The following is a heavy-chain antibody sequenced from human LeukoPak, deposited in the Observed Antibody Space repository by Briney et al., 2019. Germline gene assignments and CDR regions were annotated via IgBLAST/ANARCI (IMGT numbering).Heavy chain of an antibody. Sequence: PGGSLRLSCAASGFTFSSYAMHWVRQAPGKGLEYVSAISSNGGSTYYANSVKGRSTISRDNPKNTLYLQMGSLRAEDMAVYYCARVGSSGTVKYFDYWGQGTLVTVSS. V-gene: IGHV3-64*01. D-gene: IGHD4-11*01. J-gene: IGHJ4*02. CDR1: GFTFSSYA. CDR3: ARVGSSGTVKYFDY. CDR2: ISSNGGST.